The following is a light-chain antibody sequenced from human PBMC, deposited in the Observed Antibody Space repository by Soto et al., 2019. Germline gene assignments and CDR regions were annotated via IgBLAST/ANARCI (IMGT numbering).Light chain of an antibody. CDR3: QQANSFPIT. V-gene: IGKV3-15*01. CDR1: QTVGTN. Sequence: EIVLTQSPDTLSMSPGERATLSCRASQTVGTNLAWYQQKPGQAPRLLIYGASPRASGIPARFSGSGSGTEFALTISSLQSEDFATYFCQQANSFPITFGQGTRLEIK. CDR2: GAS. J-gene: IGKJ5*01.